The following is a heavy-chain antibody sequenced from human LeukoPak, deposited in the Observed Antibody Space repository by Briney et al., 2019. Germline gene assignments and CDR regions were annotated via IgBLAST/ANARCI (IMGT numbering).Heavy chain of an antibody. V-gene: IGHV3-74*01. CDR2: INSDGSST. J-gene: IGHJ4*02. CDR3: ARGPLVTYYFDY. Sequence: GGSLRLSCAASGFTFSSYWMHWVRQAPGKGLVRVSRINSDGSSTSYADSVKGRFTISRDNAKNTLYLQMNSLRAEDTAVYYCARGPLVTYYFDYWGQGTLVTVSS. CDR1: GFTFSSYW.